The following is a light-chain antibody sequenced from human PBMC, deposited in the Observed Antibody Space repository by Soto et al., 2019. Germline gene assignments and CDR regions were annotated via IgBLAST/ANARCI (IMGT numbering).Light chain of an antibody. CDR1: SSDVGGYNY. Sequence: QSALTQPRSVSGSPGQSVTLSCTGTSSDVGGYNYVSWYQQHPGKAPKLMIYDVSKRPSGVPDRFSGSKSGNTASLTISGLQAEDEADYYCCSYAGSYTFGYVFGAGTKVTVL. V-gene: IGLV2-11*01. CDR2: DVS. J-gene: IGLJ1*01. CDR3: CSYAGSYTFGYV.